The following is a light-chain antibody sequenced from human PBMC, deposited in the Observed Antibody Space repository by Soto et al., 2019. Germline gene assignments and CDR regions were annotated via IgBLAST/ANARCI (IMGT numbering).Light chain of an antibody. CDR2: DVG. CDR3: NSYRTVSTYV. J-gene: IGLJ1*01. V-gene: IGLV2-14*01. CDR1: SSDIGGYNF. Sequence: QSALTQPASVSGSPGQSITIACTGTSSDIGGYNFVSWYQQHPGTAPKLLIYDVGNRPSGVSNRFSGSKSGNTASLTIAGLQDEDEAHYYCNSYRTVSTYVFGTGTKLTVL.